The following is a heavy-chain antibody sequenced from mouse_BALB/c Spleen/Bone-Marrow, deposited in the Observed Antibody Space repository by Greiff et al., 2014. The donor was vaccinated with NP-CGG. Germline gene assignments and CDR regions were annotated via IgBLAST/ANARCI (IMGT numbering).Heavy chain of an antibody. CDR3: ARTHYYGWFDS. Sequence: EVKVEESGPSLVKPSQTLSLTCSVTGDSITSGYWNWIRKFPGNKLEYMGFISYSGGTYYNPSLRSRISITRDTSKNQYYLQLNSVTTEDTATYFCARTHYYGWFDSWGQGTTLTVSS. CDR2: ISYSGGT. D-gene: IGHD1-2*01. V-gene: IGHV3-8*02. J-gene: IGHJ2*01. CDR1: GDSITSGY.